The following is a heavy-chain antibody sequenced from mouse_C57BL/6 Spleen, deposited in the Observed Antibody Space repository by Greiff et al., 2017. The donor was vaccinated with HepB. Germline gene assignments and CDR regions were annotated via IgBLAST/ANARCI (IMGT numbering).Heavy chain of an antibody. CDR2: IYPGSGST. Sequence: QVQLQQPGAELVKPGASVKMSCKASGYTFTSYWITWVKQRPGQGLEWIGDIYPGSGSTNYNEKFKSKATLTVDTSSSTAYIQLSSLTSEDSAVYYCARDWASSGSSYYFDYWGQGTTLTVSS. D-gene: IGHD1-1*01. V-gene: IGHV1-55*01. CDR1: GYTFTSYW. CDR3: ARDWASSGSSYYFDY. J-gene: IGHJ2*01.